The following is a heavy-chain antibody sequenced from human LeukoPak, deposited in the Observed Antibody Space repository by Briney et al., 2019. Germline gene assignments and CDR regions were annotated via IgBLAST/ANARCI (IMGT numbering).Heavy chain of an antibody. CDR3: ARDPGSLPYFDY. V-gene: IGHV1-46*01. J-gene: IGHJ4*02. CDR1: GYTFTSYY. Sequence: GASVKVSCKASGYTFTSYYMHWVRQAPGQGLEWMGIINPSGGSTSYAQKFQGRVTMTRDTSTSTVYMELRSLRSDDTAVYYCARDPGSLPYFDYWGQGTLVTVSS. D-gene: IGHD1-26*01. CDR2: INPSGGST.